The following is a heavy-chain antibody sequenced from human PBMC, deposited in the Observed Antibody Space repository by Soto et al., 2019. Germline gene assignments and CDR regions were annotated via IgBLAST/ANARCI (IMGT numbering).Heavy chain of an antibody. D-gene: IGHD3-9*01. CDR3: ARLPPPLTGYYSYYYYYGMDV. Sequence: PSETLSLTCAVYGGSFSGYYWSWIRQPPGKGLEWIGEINHSGSTNYNPSLKSRVTISVDTSKNQFSLKLSSVTAADTAVYYCARLPPPLTGYYSYYYYYGMDVWGQGTTVTVSS. CDR2: INHSGST. J-gene: IGHJ6*02. V-gene: IGHV4-34*01. CDR1: GGSFSGYY.